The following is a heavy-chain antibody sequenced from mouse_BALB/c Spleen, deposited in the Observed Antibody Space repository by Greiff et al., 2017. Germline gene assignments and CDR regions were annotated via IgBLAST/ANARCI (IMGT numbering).Heavy chain of an antibody. Sequence: DVQLQESGPGLVKPSQSLSLTCTVTGYSITSDYAWNWIRQFPGNKLEWMGYISYSGSTSYNPSLKSRISITRDTSKNQFFLQLNSVTTEDTATYYCAMITLFDYWGQGTTLTVSS. CDR3: AMITLFDY. CDR2: ISYSGST. V-gene: IGHV3-2*02. CDR1: GYSITSDYA. D-gene: IGHD2-4*01. J-gene: IGHJ2*01.